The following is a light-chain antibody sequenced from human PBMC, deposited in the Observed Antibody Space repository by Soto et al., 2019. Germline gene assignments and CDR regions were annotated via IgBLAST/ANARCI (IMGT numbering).Light chain of an antibody. CDR3: QQYVNSPIT. Sequence: EIVLTQSPGTLSLSPGERATLSCRASQSVSSSYLAWYQQKPGQAPRLLIYGASSRATGIPDRFSGSGSGTDFTLTISRLEPEDFAVYFCQQYVNSPITFGQGTRLETK. J-gene: IGKJ5*01. CDR2: GAS. CDR1: QSVSSSY. V-gene: IGKV3-20*01.